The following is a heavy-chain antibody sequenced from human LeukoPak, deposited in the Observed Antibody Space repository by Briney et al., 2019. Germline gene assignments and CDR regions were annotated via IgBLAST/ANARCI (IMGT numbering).Heavy chain of an antibody. CDR3: AKVPVFSLTISEVVTDDAFDI. V-gene: IGHV3-23*01. D-gene: IGHD3-3*01. CDR2: ISGSGGST. Sequence: RSGGSLRLSCAASGFTFSSYAMSWVRQAPGKGLEWVSAISGSGGSTYYADSVKGRFTISRENSKNTLYLQMNSLRAEDTAVYYCAKVPVFSLTISEVVTDDAFDIWGQGTIVTVSS. CDR1: GFTFSSYA. J-gene: IGHJ3*02.